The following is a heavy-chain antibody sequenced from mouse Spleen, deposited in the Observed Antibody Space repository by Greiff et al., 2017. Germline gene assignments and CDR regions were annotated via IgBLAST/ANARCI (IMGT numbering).Heavy chain of an antibody. J-gene: IGHJ4*01. CDR1: GYAFTNYL. V-gene: IGHV1-54*01. Sequence: VQLQQSGAELVRPGTSVKVSCKASGYAFTNYLIEWVKQRPGQGLEWIGVINPGSGGTNYNEKFKGKATLTADKSSSTAYMQLSSLTSEDSAVYFCARNRYGPMDYWGQGTSVTVSS. CDR2: INPGSGGT. D-gene: IGHD2-14*01. CDR3: ARNRYGPMDY.